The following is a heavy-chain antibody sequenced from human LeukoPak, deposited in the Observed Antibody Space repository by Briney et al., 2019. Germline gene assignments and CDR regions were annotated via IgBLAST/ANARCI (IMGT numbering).Heavy chain of an antibody. Sequence: PGGSLRLSCAASGFTFDDYAMHWVRQAPGKGLEWASGISWNSGSIGYADSVKGRFTISRDNAKNSLYLQMNSLRAGDMALYYCAKAGSSGYYFDAFDIWGQGTMVTVSS. CDR1: GFTFDDYA. CDR2: ISWNSGSI. J-gene: IGHJ3*02. V-gene: IGHV3-9*03. D-gene: IGHD3-22*01. CDR3: AKAGSSGYYFDAFDI.